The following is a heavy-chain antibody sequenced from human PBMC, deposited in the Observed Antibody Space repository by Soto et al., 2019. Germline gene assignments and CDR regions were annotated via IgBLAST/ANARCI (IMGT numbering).Heavy chain of an antibody. CDR3: AKDGQWRVRDYYYGMDV. Sequence: GGSLRLSCAASGFTFDDYTMHWVRQAPGKGLEWVSLISWDGGSTYYADSVKGRFTISRDNSKNSLYLQMNSLRTEDTALYYCAKDGQWRVRDYYYGMDVWGQGTTVTVSS. V-gene: IGHV3-43*01. J-gene: IGHJ6*02. CDR1: GFTFDDYT. D-gene: IGHD6-19*01. CDR2: ISWDGGST.